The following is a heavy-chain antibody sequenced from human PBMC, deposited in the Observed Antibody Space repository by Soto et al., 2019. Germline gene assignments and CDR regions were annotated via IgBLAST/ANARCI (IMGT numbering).Heavy chain of an antibody. Sequence: QVQLVQSGAEVKKPGASVKVSCKASGYTFTSYGISWVRQAPGQGLEWMGWISAYNGDTNYAQKLQGRVTMTTDTSTSTDYMELRSLRSDDTAVYYCARVIRGSGSYSNWWFDPWGQGTLVTVSS. V-gene: IGHV1-18*01. CDR2: ISAYNGDT. D-gene: IGHD1-26*01. J-gene: IGHJ5*02. CDR1: GYTFTSYG. CDR3: ARVIRGSGSYSNWWFDP.